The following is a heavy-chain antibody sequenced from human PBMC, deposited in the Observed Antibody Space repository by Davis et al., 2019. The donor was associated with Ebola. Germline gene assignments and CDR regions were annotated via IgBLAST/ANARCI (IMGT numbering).Heavy chain of an antibody. CDR1: GGSISSSSYY. Sequence: SETLSLTCTVPGGSISSSSYYWGWIRQPPGKGLEWIGSIYYSGSTYYNPSLKSRVTISVDTSKNQFSLKLSSVTAADTAVYYCARGRTVVVAATPYYYYGMDVWGQGTTVTVSS. J-gene: IGHJ6*02. CDR3: ARGRTVVVAATPYYYYGMDV. CDR2: IYYSGST. D-gene: IGHD2-15*01. V-gene: IGHV4-39*01.